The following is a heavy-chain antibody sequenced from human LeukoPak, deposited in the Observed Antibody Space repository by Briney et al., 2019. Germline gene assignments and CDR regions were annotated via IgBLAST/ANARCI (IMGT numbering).Heavy chain of an antibody. V-gene: IGHV3-7*01. CDR3: ARANCGGDCYSGVY. D-gene: IGHD2-21*02. CDR1: GFTFSSYW. Sequence: TGGSLRLSCAASGFTFSSYWMSWVRQAPGKGLEWVANIKQDGSEKYYVDSVKGRFTISRDNAKNSLFLQMNTLRAEDTAVYYCARANCGGDCYSGVYWGQGTLVTVSS. J-gene: IGHJ4*02. CDR2: IKQDGSEK.